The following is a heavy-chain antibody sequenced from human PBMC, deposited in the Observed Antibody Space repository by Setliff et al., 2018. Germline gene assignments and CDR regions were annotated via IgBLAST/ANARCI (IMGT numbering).Heavy chain of an antibody. V-gene: IGHV1-18*04. Sequence: GASVKVSCKTSGYSFTSHYMHWVRQAPGQGLEWMGWIFPKTGNTNYAYKVQGRVTMTTDTSTATAYMELRSLTSDNTAVYYCSTLVRFCTTSTCQGASASEHWGQGTLVTVS. J-gene: IGHJ4*02. D-gene: IGHD2-8*01. CDR3: STLVRFCTTSTCQGASASEH. CDR2: IFPKTGNT. CDR1: GYSFTSHY.